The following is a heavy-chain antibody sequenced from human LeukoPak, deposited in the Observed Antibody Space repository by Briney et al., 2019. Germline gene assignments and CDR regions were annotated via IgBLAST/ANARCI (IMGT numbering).Heavy chain of an antibody. J-gene: IGHJ3*02. Sequence: GGSLRLSCAASGFTFSSYSMNWVRQAPGKGLEWVSSISSSSSYIYYADSVKGRFTISRDNAKNSLYLQMNSLRAEDTAVYYCARRRTGITGTTYAFDIWGQGTMVTVSS. D-gene: IGHD1-7*01. CDR1: GFTFSSYS. V-gene: IGHV3-21*01. CDR3: ARRRTGITGTTYAFDI. CDR2: ISSSSSYI.